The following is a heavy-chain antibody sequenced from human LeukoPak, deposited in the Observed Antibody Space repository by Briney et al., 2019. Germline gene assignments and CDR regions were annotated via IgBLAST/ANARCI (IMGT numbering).Heavy chain of an antibody. J-gene: IGHJ3*02. Sequence: ASVKVSCKASGYTVTDYYLHWVRQAPGHGPEWMAWINPNSADTNYGQNFQGRVTLTRNTSINTACMELRSLTSDDTAVYYCARGSRVGAATKDAFAIWGQGTVVTVSS. CDR1: GYTVTDYY. V-gene: IGHV1-2*02. CDR3: ARGSRVGAATKDAFAI. D-gene: IGHD1-26*01. CDR2: INPNSADT.